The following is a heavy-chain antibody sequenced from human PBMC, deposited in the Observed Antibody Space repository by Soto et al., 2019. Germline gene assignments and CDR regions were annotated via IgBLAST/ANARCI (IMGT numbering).Heavy chain of an antibody. CDR1: GFTVSNNY. Sequence: EVQLVESGGGLIQPGGSLRLSCAVSGFTVSNNYMSWVRQAPGKGLEGVSVIYSGGYTAYGDSVKGRFTISRDNSKNTLYLKMKRRGAGAPALYFCALRRGGGGYWGQGTLVTVSS. D-gene: IGHD3-10*01. CDR3: ALRRGGGGY. CDR2: IYSGGYT. J-gene: IGHJ4*02. V-gene: IGHV3-53*01.